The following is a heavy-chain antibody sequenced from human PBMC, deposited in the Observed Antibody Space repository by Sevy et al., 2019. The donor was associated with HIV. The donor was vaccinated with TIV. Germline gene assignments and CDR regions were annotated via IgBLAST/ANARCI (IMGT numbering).Heavy chain of an antibody. J-gene: IGHJ6*02. D-gene: IGHD3-22*01. CDR1: GYTFTSYG. Sequence: ASVKVSCKASGYTFTSYGISWVRQAPGQGLAWMGWISAYNGNTNYAQKLQGRVTMTTDTSTSTAYMELRSLRSDDTAVYYCARLGADSSGYYSDYYYYGMDVWGQGTTVTVSS. CDR2: ISAYNGNT. CDR3: ARLGADSSGYYSDYYYYGMDV. V-gene: IGHV1-18*01.